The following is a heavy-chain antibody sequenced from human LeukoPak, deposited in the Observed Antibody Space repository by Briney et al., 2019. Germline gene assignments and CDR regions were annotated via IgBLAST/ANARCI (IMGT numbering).Heavy chain of an antibody. D-gene: IGHD6-19*01. J-gene: IGHJ4*02. CDR1: GGSFSGYY. Sequence: SETLSLTCAVYGGSFSGYYWSWIRQPPGKGLEWIGEINHSGSTNYNPSLKSRVTISVDTSRNQFSLKLSSVTAADTAVYYCARGSGWYYWGQGTLVTVSS. CDR2: INHSGST. V-gene: IGHV4-34*01. CDR3: ARGSGWYY.